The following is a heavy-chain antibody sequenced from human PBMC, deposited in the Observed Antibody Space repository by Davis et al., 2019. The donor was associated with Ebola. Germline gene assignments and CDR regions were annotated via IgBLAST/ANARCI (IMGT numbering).Heavy chain of an antibody. CDR3: ARDGRSVTTLVIYYYYYGMDV. Sequence: GESLKISCTASGFTFGDYAMSWVRQAPGKGLEWVSYISSSGSTIYYADSVKGRFTISRDNAKNSLYLQMNSLRAEDTAVYYCARDGRSVTTLVIYYYYYGMDVWGQGTTVTVSS. CDR2: ISSSGSTI. V-gene: IGHV3-48*03. CDR1: GFTFGDYA. D-gene: IGHD4-23*01. J-gene: IGHJ6*02.